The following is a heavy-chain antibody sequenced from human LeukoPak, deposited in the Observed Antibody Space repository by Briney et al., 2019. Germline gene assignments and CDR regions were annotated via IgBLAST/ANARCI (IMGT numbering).Heavy chain of an antibody. CDR3: VQEPIAAAGSDAFDI. J-gene: IGHJ3*02. Sequence: SETLSLTCTVSGGSISSYYWSWIRQPPGKGLEWIGYIYYSGSTNYNPSLKSRVTISVDTSKNQFSLKLSSVTAADTAVYYCVQEPIAAAGSDAFDIWGQGTMVTVSS. V-gene: IGHV4-59*12. D-gene: IGHD6-13*01. CDR2: IYYSGST. CDR1: GGSISSYY.